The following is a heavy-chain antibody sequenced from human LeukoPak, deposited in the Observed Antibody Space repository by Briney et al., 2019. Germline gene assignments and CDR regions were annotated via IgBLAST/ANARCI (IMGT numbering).Heavy chain of an antibody. J-gene: IGHJ4*02. Sequence: GGSLRLSCAASGFTFSSYWMSWVRQVPGKGLEWVANINQDGSEKHYVDSVKGRLTISRDNANNSLFLQMDSLRAEDTAFYYCSREDYFGSGSPAYWGQGTPVTVSS. V-gene: IGHV3-7*01. D-gene: IGHD3-10*01. CDR2: INQDGSEK. CDR1: GFTFSSYW. CDR3: SREDYFGSGSPAY.